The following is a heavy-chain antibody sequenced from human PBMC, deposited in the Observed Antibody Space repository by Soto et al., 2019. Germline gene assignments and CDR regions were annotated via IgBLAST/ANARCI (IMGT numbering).Heavy chain of an antibody. Sequence: PGGSLRLSCAASGFTFSTYAMSWVRQAPGKGLEWVGRIRSKANSYATAYAASVKGRFTISRDDSKNTAYLQMNSLNTEDTAVYHRTSSAYTYGVLVDYWGQGTLVTVSS. CDR1: GFTFSTYA. J-gene: IGHJ4*02. CDR2: IRSKANSYAT. CDR3: TSSAYTYGVLVDY. V-gene: IGHV3-73*01. D-gene: IGHD5-18*01.